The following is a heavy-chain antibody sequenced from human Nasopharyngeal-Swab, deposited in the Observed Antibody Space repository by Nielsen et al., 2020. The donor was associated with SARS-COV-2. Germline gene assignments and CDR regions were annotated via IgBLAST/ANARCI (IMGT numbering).Heavy chain of an antibody. D-gene: IGHD4-23*01. CDR3: ARRGYGGSGSYYFYYYMDV. CDR2: IYPGDSDT. J-gene: IGHJ6*03. V-gene: IGHV5-51*01. Sequence: ETLSLTCKGSGYNFTTYWIGWVRQMPGKGLEWMGIIYPGDSDTRYSPSFQGQVTISADKSISTAYLQWSSLKASDTAMYYCARRGYGGSGSYYFYYYMDVWGKGTTVTVSS. CDR1: GYNFTTYW.